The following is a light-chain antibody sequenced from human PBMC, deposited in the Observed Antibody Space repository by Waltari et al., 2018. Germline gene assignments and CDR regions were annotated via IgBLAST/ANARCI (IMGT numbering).Light chain of an antibody. CDR2: DAS. CDR1: QSVSSN. CDR3: QQYNDWPQT. Sequence: EIVMTQSPATLSVSPGERATLSCRARQSVSSNLAWYQQKPGQAPRLLIYDASTRATDIPARFSGGGSGTEFTLTISSLQSEDFAVYYCQQYNDWPQTFGQGTKVEIK. J-gene: IGKJ1*01. V-gene: IGKV3-15*01.